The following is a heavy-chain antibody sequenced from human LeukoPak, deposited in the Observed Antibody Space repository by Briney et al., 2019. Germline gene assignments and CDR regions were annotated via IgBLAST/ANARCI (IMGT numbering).Heavy chain of an antibody. CDR1: GFTFSSYW. Sequence: PGGSLRLSCAASGFTFSSYWMSWVRQAPGKGLGGGANIKQDGGEKYYVDSVKGQFTISRDNAKTSMYLQMNSLRAEDTAVYYCASENFWSGYRGYYYYYMDVWGKGTTVTVSS. V-gene: IGHV3-7*01. CDR2: IKQDGGEK. J-gene: IGHJ6*03. D-gene: IGHD3-3*01. CDR3: ASENFWSGYRGYYYYYMDV.